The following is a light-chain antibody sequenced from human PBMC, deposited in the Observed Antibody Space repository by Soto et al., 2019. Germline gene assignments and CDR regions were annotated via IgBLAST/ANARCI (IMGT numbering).Light chain of an antibody. Sequence: QSALTQPASVSGSPGQSITISCTGASTDVGNYNLVSWYQQHPGTAPKLIIYDVSNRPSGVSNRFSGSKSGNTASLTISGLQAEDESDYYCCSYAGSRTWVFGGGTKVTVL. J-gene: IGLJ3*02. CDR3: CSYAGSRTWV. CDR2: DVS. V-gene: IGLV2-23*02. CDR1: STDVGNYNL.